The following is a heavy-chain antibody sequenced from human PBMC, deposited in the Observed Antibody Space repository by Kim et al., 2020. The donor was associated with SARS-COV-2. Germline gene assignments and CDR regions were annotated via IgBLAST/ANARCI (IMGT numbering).Heavy chain of an antibody. CDR1: GGSISSYY. J-gene: IGHJ5*02. CDR3: ARGVVPAARGWYNWFDP. CDR2: IYYSGST. D-gene: IGHD2-2*01. V-gene: IGHV4-59*01. Sequence: SETLSLTCTVSGGSISSYYWSWIRQPPGKGLEWIGYIYYSGSTNYNPSLKSRVTISVDTSRNQFSLKLSSVTAADTAVYYCARGVVPAARGWYNWFDPWGQGTLVTVSS.